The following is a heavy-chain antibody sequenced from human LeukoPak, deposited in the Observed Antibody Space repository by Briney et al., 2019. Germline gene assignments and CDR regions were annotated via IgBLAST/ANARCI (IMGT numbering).Heavy chain of an antibody. CDR3: ARDLVVVAATYDY. J-gene: IGHJ4*02. CDR2: IKQEGSEK. V-gene: IGHV3-7*01. CDR1: RFTFSSYW. Sequence: GGSLRLSCAASRFTFSSYWMSWVRQAPAKGLEGVANIKQEGSEKYYVDSVKGRFTISRDNAKNSLYLQMNSLRAEDTAVYYCARDLVVVAATYDYWGQGTLVTVSS. D-gene: IGHD2-15*01.